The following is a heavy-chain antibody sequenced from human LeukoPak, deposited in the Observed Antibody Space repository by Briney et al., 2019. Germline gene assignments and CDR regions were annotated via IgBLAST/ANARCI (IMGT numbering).Heavy chain of an antibody. V-gene: IGHV3-21*01. D-gene: IGHD6-19*01. CDR1: GFTFSSYS. CDR3: ARAGSGWPPDY. Sequence: GGSLRLSCAASGFTFSSYSMNWVRQAPGKGLECVSSISSGSSYIYYADSVKGRFTISRDNAKNSLYLQMNSLRAEDTAVYYCARAGSGWPPDYWGQGTLVTVSS. J-gene: IGHJ4*02. CDR2: ISSGSSYI.